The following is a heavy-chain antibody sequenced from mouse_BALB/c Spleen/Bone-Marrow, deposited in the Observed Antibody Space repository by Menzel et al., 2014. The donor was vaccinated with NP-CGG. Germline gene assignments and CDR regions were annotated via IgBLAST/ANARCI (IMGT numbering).Heavy chain of an antibody. D-gene: IGHD2-3*01. Sequence: VQLKDSGGGLVQPGGSLKLSCAASGFDFRRYWMSWVRQAPGKGLEWIGEINPESSTINYTPPLKDKFIISRDNAKNTLYLQMSKVRSEDTALYYCARLGYYGYFVDWGQGTTLTVSS. CDR2: INPESSTI. CDR1: GFDFRRYW. J-gene: IGHJ2*01. CDR3: ARLGYYGYFVD. V-gene: IGHV4-1*02.